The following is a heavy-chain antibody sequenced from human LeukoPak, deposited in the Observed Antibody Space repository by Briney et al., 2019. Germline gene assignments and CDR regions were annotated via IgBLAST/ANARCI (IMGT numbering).Heavy chain of an antibody. J-gene: IGHJ6*02. D-gene: IGHD6-19*01. V-gene: IGHV3-7*01. Sequence: GSLRLSCEASGFTFSGHWMSWVRQAPGKGLEWVAIINQDGSEKDYVDSVRGGFTISRDNAKNSLYMQMNSVRDEATAVYYCARDTSAWPYGIYVWGQGTTVTASS. CDR2: INQDGSEK. CDR1: GFTFSGHW. CDR3: ARDTSAWPYGIYV.